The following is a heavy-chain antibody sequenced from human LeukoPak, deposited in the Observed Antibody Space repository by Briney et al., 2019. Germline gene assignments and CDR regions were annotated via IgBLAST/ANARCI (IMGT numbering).Heavy chain of an antibody. CDR2: IIPIFGTA. V-gene: IGHV1-69*01. Sequence: SVKVSCKASGGTFSSYAISWVRQAPGQGLEWMGGIIPIFGTANYAQKCQGRVTITADESTSTAYMELSSLRSEDTAVYYCARDLVVPAAMPNYYYYGMDVWGQGTTVTVSS. D-gene: IGHD2-2*01. J-gene: IGHJ6*02. CDR1: GGTFSSYA. CDR3: ARDLVVPAAMPNYYYYGMDV.